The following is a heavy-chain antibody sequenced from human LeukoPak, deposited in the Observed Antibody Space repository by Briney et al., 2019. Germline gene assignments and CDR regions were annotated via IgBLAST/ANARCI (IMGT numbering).Heavy chain of an antibody. CDR3: AGQSGYTYDTDY. J-gene: IGHJ4*02. V-gene: IGHV3-23*01. CDR2: ISGRGDTT. CDR1: GFTFSIYV. Sequence: GGSLRLSCAASGFTFSIYVMSWVRQAPGKGLEWVSGISGRGDTTYYTDSVKGRFTISRDNSKNTLYLQMNSLRAEDTAIYYCAGQSGYTYDTDYWGQGTPVTVS. D-gene: IGHD5-18*01.